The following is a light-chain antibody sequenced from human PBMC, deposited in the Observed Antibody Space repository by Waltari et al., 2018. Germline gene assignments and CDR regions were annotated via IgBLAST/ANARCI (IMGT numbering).Light chain of an antibody. CDR2: DAS. J-gene: IGKJ1*01. CDR3: QQYHNWPPWT. CDR1: QSVSTK. Sequence: EIVMTQSPATLSVSPGEGVTLSCRASQSVSTKLAGYQLKPGQAPRRLIYDASSRATGIPARFSGSGSGTEFTLTISSLQSEDFALYYCQQYHNWPPWTFGQGTKVEIK. V-gene: IGKV3D-15*01.